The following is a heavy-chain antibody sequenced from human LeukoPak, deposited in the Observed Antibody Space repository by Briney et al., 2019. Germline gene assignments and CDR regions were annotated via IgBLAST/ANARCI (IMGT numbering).Heavy chain of an antibody. CDR3: ARLRRSHADF. J-gene: IGHJ4*02. V-gene: IGHV4-61*02. CDR2: IYTSGST. Sequence: SQTLSLTCTVSGGSISSGSYYWSWIRQPAGKGLEWIGRIYTSGSTNYNPSLKSRVTISVDTSKNQFSLKLSSLTATDTAVYYCARLRRSHADFWGQGTLVTVSS. D-gene: IGHD6-13*01. CDR1: GGSISSGSYY.